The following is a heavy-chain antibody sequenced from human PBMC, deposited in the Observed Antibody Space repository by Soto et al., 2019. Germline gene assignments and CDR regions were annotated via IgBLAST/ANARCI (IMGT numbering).Heavy chain of an antibody. CDR2: INHSGST. V-gene: IGHV4-34*01. J-gene: IGHJ4*02. CDR1: GGSFSGYY. CDR3: ARVPMTIFGVVKLYYFDP. D-gene: IGHD3-3*01. Sequence: SETVSLTCAVYGGSFSGYYWSWIRQPPGKGLEWIGEINHSGSTNYNPSLKSRVTISVDTSKNQFSLKLSSVTAADTAVYYCARVPMTIFGVVKLYYFDPWGQGTLVTVSS.